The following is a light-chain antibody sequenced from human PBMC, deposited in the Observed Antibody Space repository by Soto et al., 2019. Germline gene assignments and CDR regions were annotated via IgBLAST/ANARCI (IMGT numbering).Light chain of an antibody. CDR1: STDIGAYNY. V-gene: IGLV2-14*01. CDR3: SSYTSTSTPGV. Sequence: QSALTQPASVSGSPGQSITISCTGTSTDIGAYNYVSWYQQHPGKAPKLLIYEVTNRPSGVSNRFSGSKSGNTASLTISGLQPEDEGDYYCSSYTSTSTPGVFGGGTQLTVL. J-gene: IGLJ3*02. CDR2: EVT.